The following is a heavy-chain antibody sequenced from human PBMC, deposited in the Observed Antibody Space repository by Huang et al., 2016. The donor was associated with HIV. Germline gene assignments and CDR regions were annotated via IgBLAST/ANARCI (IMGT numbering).Heavy chain of an antibody. CDR2: ISSSSGDT. CDR1: GYTFTSYG. J-gene: IGHJ3*02. D-gene: IGHD3-22*01. Sequence: QIQLMQSGPELKQPGASVKVSCKASGYTFTSYGITWVRQAPGQGPEWRGRISSSSGDTDHAQKFQVRVTLTTATSTNRAYMELRSLRSDDTAKYYCARDPKYHRIGYYRQRRGIDIWGQGTMVIVSS. CDR3: ARDPKYHRIGYYRQRRGIDI. V-gene: IGHV1-18*01.